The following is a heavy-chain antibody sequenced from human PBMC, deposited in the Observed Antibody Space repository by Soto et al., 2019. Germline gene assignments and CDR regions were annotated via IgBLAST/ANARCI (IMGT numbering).Heavy chain of an antibody. J-gene: IGHJ4*02. D-gene: IGHD6-13*01. Sequence: QVQLQESGPGLVKPSETLSLTCTVSGGSISSYYWSWIRQPPGKGLEWIGYIYYSGSTNYNPSLKSRVTISVDTSKNQFALKLSSVTASATAVYYCARHGPIAAAGTVFDYWGQGTLVTVSS. CDR3: ARHGPIAAAGTVFDY. CDR2: IYYSGST. CDR1: GGSISSYY. V-gene: IGHV4-59*08.